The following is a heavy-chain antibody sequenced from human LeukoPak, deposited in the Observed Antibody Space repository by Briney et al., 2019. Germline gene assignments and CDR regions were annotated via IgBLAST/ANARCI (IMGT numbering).Heavy chain of an antibody. CDR1: GGSISSGNYY. CDR2: IYTSGST. CDR3: ARLGGGSGSYQWAFDY. D-gene: IGHD3-10*01. Sequence: KPSETLSLTCTVSGGSISSGNYYWSWIRQPAGKGLEWIGRIYTSGSTNYNPSLKSRVTMSVDTSKNQFSLKLSSVTAADTAVYYCARLGGGSGSYQWAFDYWGQGTLVTVSS. V-gene: IGHV4-61*02. J-gene: IGHJ4*02.